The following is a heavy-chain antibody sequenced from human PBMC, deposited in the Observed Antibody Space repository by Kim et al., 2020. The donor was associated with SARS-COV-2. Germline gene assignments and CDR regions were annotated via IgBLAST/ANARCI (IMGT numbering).Heavy chain of an antibody. CDR1: GFTFSDYY. CDR2: ISSGGTTK. V-gene: IGHV3-11*01. D-gene: IGHD1-26*01. CDR3: AREVVGATSDY. Sequence: GGSLRLSCAASGFTFSDYYMSWIRQIPGKGLEWVSYISSGGTTKYYADSVKGRFTISRDNPKNSLYLQINSLRPEDTAVYYCAREVVGATSDYWGQGALVIVSS. J-gene: IGHJ4*02.